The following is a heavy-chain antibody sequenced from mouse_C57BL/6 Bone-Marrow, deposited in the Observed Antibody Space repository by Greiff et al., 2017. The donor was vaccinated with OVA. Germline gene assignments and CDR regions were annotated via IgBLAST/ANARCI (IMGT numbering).Heavy chain of an antibody. D-gene: IGHD2-1*01. Sequence: EVMLVESGGGLVKPGGSLKLSCAASGFTFSDYGMHWVRQAPEKGLEWVAYISSGSSTIYYADTVKGRFTISRDNAKNTLFLQMTSLRSEDTAMYYCARRQDYGNYLDYWGQGTTLTVSS. CDR2: ISSGSSTI. CDR3: ARRQDYGNYLDY. J-gene: IGHJ2*01. V-gene: IGHV5-17*01. CDR1: GFTFSDYG.